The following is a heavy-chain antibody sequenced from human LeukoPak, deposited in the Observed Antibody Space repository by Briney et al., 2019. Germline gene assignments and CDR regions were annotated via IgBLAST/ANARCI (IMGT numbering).Heavy chain of an antibody. J-gene: IGHJ4*02. CDR2: IKQDGSEK. CDR3: AKVGTYYYGSGSYEFDY. CDR1: GFTFSSYW. D-gene: IGHD3-10*01. Sequence: GGSLRLSCAASGFTFSSYWMSWVRQAPGKGLEWVANIKQDGSEKYYVDSVKGRFTISRDNAKNSLYLQMNSLRAEDTAVYYCAKVGTYYYGSGSYEFDYWGQGTLVTVSS. V-gene: IGHV3-7*01.